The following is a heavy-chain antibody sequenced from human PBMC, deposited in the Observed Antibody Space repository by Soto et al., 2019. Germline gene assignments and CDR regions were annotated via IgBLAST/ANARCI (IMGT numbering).Heavy chain of an antibody. J-gene: IGHJ4*02. D-gene: IGHD3-22*01. CDR3: ARWGHYYDSSGYSTGDY. CDR2: IYYSGST. Sequence: SETLSLTCTVSGGSISSGGYYWSWIRQDPGKGLEWIGYIYYSGSTHYNPSLKSRVTISVDTSKNQFSLKLSSVTAADTAVYYCARWGHYYDSSGYSTGDYWGQGTLVTVSS. CDR1: GGSISSGGYY. V-gene: IGHV4-31*03.